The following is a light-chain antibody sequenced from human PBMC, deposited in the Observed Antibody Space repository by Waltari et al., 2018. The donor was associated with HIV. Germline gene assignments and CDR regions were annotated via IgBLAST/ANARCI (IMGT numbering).Light chain of an antibody. V-gene: IGLV1-44*01. CDR2: NNY. Sequence: QSLLTQPPSASGTPGQRVTISCSGSDPNIGSTTLNWYQQLPGTAPKVLIYNNYQRPSGVPDRFSGSKSGTSASLAISGLQSGDEGDYYCAAWDDSLNGHVVFGGGTKLTVL. CDR1: DPNIGSTT. CDR3: AAWDDSLNGHVV. J-gene: IGLJ2*01.